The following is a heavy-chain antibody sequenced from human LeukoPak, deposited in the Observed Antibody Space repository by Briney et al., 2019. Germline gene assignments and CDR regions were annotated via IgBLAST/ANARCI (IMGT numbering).Heavy chain of an antibody. CDR3: ARAAGPNYFDY. CDR2: IYYSGST. V-gene: IGHV4-59*01. CDR1: GGSISTDS. Sequence: SETLSLTCTVSGGSISTDSWNWIRQPPGKGLEWIGYIYYSGSTNYNPYLKSRVTISVDTSNNQSSLQLSSVPAADTAVYYCARAAGPNYFDYWGQGTLVTVSS. J-gene: IGHJ4*02.